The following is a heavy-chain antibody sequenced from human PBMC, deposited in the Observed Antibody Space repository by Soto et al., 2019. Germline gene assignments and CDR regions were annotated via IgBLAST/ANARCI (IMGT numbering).Heavy chain of an antibody. Sequence: GASLRLSCGAPGVTFKDYGLHWVRQAPGKGLEWVAVISYDGKQTYYADSVKGRFTISKDKSKRTLFLQMNSLRVDDTAVYYCARDGCGSNWYYDLWGRGTLVNVSS. CDR3: ARDGCGSNWYYDL. CDR2: ISYDGKQT. J-gene: IGHJ2*01. V-gene: IGHV3-30*03. CDR1: GVTFKDYG.